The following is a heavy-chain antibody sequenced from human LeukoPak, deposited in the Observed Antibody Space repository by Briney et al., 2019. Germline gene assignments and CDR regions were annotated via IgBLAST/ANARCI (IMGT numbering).Heavy chain of an antibody. J-gene: IGHJ5*02. CDR3: ARAGFETRGGPGLFSSSWFRGDWFDP. CDR2: ISRIRSYI. Sequence: PAGSLTLSCAASGFIPSSYSMNWVRQPQEKGLEWVSSISRIRSYIYYAGSGKGGFTISRDNAKNSMYLQMNSLRAEDTAVYYCARAGFETRGGPGLFSSSWFRGDWFDPWGQGTLVTVFS. CDR1: GFIPSSYS. V-gene: IGHV3-21*01. D-gene: IGHD6-13*01.